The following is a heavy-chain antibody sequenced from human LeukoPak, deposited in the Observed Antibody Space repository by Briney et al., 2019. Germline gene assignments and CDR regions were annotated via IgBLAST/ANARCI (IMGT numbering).Heavy chain of an antibody. CDR2: MNPNSGNT. D-gene: IGHD2-15*01. CDR1: GYTFTSYD. J-gene: IGHJ5*02. V-gene: IGHV1-8*01. Sequence: GASVEVSCKASGYTFTSYDINWVRQATGQGLEWMGWMNPNSGNTGYAQKFQGRVTMTRNTSISTAYMELSSLRSEDTAVYYCARVSLGYCSGGSCYSDWFDPWGQGTLVTVSS. CDR3: ARVSLGYCSGGSCYSDWFDP.